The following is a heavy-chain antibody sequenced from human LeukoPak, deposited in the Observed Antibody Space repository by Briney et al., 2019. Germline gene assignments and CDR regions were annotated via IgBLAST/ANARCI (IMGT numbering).Heavy chain of an antibody. V-gene: IGHV3-48*02. D-gene: IGHD6-19*01. CDR1: GFTFSGYR. Sequence: GGSLRLSCAASGFTFSGYRMNWVRQAPGKGLEWVPYISVSSSSIYYADSVKGRSTISRNNAKNSMYIQMDSLRDKNTAVYYCARAAYSSGPDYWGQGTLVTVSS. CDR2: ISVSSSSI. CDR3: ARAAYSSGPDY. J-gene: IGHJ4*02.